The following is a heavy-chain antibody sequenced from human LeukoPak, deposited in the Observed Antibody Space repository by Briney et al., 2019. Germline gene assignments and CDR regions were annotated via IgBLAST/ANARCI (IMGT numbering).Heavy chain of an antibody. D-gene: IGHD2-2*01. CDR3: ARAGGLYQLSHNDAFDI. Sequence: ASVKVSCKASGYTFTGYYMHWVRQAPGQGLEWMGWINPNSGGTNYAQKFQGRVTMTRDTSISTAYMELSRLRSDDTAVYYCARAGGLYQLSHNDAFDIWGQGTMVTVSS. CDR1: GYTFTGYY. J-gene: IGHJ3*02. V-gene: IGHV1-2*02. CDR2: INPNSGGT.